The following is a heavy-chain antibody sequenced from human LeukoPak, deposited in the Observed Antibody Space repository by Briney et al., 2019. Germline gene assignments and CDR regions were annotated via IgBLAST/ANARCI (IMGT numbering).Heavy chain of an antibody. CDR2: ISISSSTI. D-gene: IGHD6-19*01. CDR3: VREVYGSDFFDY. V-gene: IGHV3-48*04. J-gene: IGHJ4*02. CDR1: GFTFSSYS. Sequence: PGGSLRLSCAASGFTFSSYSMHWVRQAPGKGLEWVSYISISSSTIYYADSVKGRFTISRDNAKRSLFLQMNSLRAEDTAVYYCVREVYGSDFFDYWGRGTLVTVSS.